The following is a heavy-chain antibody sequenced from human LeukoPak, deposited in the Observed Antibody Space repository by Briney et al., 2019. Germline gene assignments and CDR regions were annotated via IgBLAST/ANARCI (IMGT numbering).Heavy chain of an antibody. Sequence: GGSLRLCCAASGFTFSSYSMNWVRHAPGKGLERVSSISSSSSYIYYADSVKGRFTISRDNAKNSMYLQMNSLRAEDTAVYYCARDSPSLIAAAGKCAFDIWGQGTMVTVSS. CDR3: ARDSPSLIAAAGKCAFDI. CDR2: ISSSSSYI. J-gene: IGHJ3*02. D-gene: IGHD6-13*01. V-gene: IGHV3-21*01. CDR1: GFTFSSYS.